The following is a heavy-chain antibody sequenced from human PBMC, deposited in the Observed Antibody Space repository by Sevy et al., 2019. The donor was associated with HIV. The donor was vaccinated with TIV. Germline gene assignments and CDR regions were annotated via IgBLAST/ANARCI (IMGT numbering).Heavy chain of an antibody. CDR1: GFTFDDYA. D-gene: IGHD5-12*01. V-gene: IGHV3-49*03. CDR3: AMGLATADTPEYYFDY. Sequence: GGSLRLSCTTSGFTFDDYAMSWFRQAPGKGLEWVAFITRNSYEAYGGTTEYAASVKGRFIISRDDSKSIAYLQMNSLKSEDTAVYYCAMGLATADTPEYYFDYWGQGTLVTVSS. CDR2: ITRNSYEAYGGTT. J-gene: IGHJ4*02.